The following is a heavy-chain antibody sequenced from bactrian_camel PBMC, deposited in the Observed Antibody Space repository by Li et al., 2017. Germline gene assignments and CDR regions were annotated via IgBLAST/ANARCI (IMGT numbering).Heavy chain of an antibody. CDR2: IATGSGNT. J-gene: IGHJ6*01. CDR1: RYVYDFSLRR. D-gene: IGHD2*01. CDR3: AARGPYCYTKLSVRDFTY. Sequence: GGGSVQAGGSLRLSCVASRYVYDFSLRRMRWFRQAPGKEREGVARIATGSGNTYYADTVKGRFTISQDNAKNTVYLQMNSLKPEDTAMYYCAARGPYCYTKLSVRDFTYWGQGTQVTVS. V-gene: IGHV3S31*01.